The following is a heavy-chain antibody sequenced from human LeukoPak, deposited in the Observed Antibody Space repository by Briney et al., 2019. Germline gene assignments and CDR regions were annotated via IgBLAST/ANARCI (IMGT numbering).Heavy chain of an antibody. CDR2: INHSGST. D-gene: IGHD6-6*01. J-gene: IGHJ4*02. Sequence: PSETLSLTCAVYGGSFSGYYWSWIRQPPGKGLEWIGEINHSGSTNYNPSLKSRVTISVDTSKNQFSLELSSVTAADTAVYYCARGLEYSSSSPFDYWGQGTLVTVSS. CDR1: GGSFSGYY. V-gene: IGHV4-34*01. CDR3: ARGLEYSSSSPFDY.